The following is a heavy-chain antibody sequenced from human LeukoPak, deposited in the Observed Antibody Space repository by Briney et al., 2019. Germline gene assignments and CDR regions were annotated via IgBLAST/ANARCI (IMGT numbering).Heavy chain of an antibody. Sequence: SGTLSLTCTVSGGSISSSSYYWGWIRQPPGKGLEWIGSIYYSGSTYYNPSLKSRVTISVDTSKNQFSLKLSSVTAADTAVYYCARTWIQLWLEGYDYYYYMDVWGKGTTVTVSS. D-gene: IGHD5-18*01. CDR2: IYYSGST. CDR3: ARTWIQLWLEGYDYYYYMDV. CDR1: GGSISSSSYY. J-gene: IGHJ6*03. V-gene: IGHV4-39*07.